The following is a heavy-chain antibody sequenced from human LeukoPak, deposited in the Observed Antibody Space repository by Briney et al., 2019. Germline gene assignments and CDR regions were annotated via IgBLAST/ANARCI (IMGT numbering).Heavy chain of an antibody. J-gene: IGHJ6*03. V-gene: IGHV1-2*02. CDR2: INPHSGDT. Sequence: ASVKVSCKASGYTFTNHYMHWVRQARGQGLEWMGWINPHSGDTNYAQKFQGRVIMTRDTSISTAYMELSSLRSDDTAMYYCASGLTSLFSFGAALDYYMDVWGKGTPVTVSS. CDR1: GYTFTNHY. CDR3: ASGLTSLFSFGAALDYYMDV. D-gene: IGHD5-18*01.